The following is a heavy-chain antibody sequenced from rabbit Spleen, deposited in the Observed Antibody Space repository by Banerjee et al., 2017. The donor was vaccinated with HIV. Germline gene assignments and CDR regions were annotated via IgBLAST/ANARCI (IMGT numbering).Heavy chain of an antibody. V-gene: IGHV1S47*01. Sequence: QEQLKETGGGLVQPEGSLTLTCKAAGFDFSSSYYMCWVRQAPGKGPEWIACIYGGDGSTYYASWVNGRFTISRSTSLNTVTLQMTSLTAADTATYFCARDLDGVIGWNFGWWGQGTLVTVS. D-gene: IGHD4-1*01. CDR3: ARDLDGVIGWNFGW. CDR1: GFDFSSSYY. CDR2: IYGGDGST. J-gene: IGHJ3*01.